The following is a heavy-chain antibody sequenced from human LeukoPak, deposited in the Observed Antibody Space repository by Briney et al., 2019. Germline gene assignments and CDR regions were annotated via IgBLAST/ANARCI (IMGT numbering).Heavy chain of an antibody. CDR3: ARDIVLVPAAIPYFDY. D-gene: IGHD2-2*01. CDR1: GSSITTAYF. V-gene: IGHV4-38-2*02. CDR2: VYQSGST. J-gene: IGHJ4*02. Sequence: SETLSLTCVVSGSSITTAYFWGWIRQPPGKGLEWIGSVYQSGSTYYNPSLKSRVSMSLDTSKTQFSLKLTSVTAADTAVYFCARDIVLVPAAIPYFDYWGQGTLVTVSS.